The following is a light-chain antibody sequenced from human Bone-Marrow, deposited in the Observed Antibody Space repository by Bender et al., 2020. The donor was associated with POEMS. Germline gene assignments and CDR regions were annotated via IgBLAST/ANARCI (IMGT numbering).Light chain of an antibody. CDR1: SSDVGGYNC. V-gene: IGLV2-23*02. CDR3: CAYAGSRTFVL. J-gene: IGLJ2*01. CDR2: EVN. Sequence: LTQPASVSGSPGQSITISCTGTSSDVGGYNCVYWYQQHPGKAPKLILYEVNKRPSGISDRFSGSKSGSTASLTISGLQADDEGDYYCCAYAGSRTFVLFGGGTMLTVV.